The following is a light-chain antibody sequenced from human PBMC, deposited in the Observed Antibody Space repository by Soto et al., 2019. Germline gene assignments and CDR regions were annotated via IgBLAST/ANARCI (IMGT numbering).Light chain of an antibody. CDR2: DAS. CDR3: QQYNSYSGT. V-gene: IGKV1-5*01. J-gene: IGKJ1*01. Sequence: DIQMTQSPSTLSASVGDRVTITCRASQSISSWLAWYQQKPGKAPKLLIYDASSLESGVPSRFSGSGSRTEFTLTISSLQPDNFATHYCQQYNSYSGTFGQGTKVEIK. CDR1: QSISSW.